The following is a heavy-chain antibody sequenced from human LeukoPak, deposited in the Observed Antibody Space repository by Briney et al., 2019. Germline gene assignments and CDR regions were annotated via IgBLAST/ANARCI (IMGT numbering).Heavy chain of an antibody. V-gene: IGHV4-31*03. CDR1: GGSISSGGYY. J-gene: IGHJ5*02. CDR3: ARVVVGNWFDP. Sequence: PSETLSLTCTVSGGSISSGGYYWSWIRQHPGKGLEWIGYIYYSGSTYYNPSLKSRVTISVDTSKNQFSLKLSSVTAADTAVYYCARVVVGNWFDPWGQGTLVTVSS. CDR2: IYYSGST. D-gene: IGHD1-26*01.